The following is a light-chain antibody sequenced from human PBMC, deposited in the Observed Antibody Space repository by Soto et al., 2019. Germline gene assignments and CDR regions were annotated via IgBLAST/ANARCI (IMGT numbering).Light chain of an antibody. V-gene: IGKV3-20*01. Sequence: EVLLTQSPATLSLSPGERATLSCRASESVGHYVAWYQQKPGQAPRLLMYGASIRAAGVPDRFSGSGSGTEFTLTISRLEPEDFTVYYCHHYETFGQGTKVDI. CDR3: HHYET. J-gene: IGKJ1*01. CDR1: ESVGHY. CDR2: GAS.